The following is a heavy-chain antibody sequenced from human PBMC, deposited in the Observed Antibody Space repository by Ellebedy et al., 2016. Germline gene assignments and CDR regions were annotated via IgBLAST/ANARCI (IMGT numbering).Heavy chain of an antibody. CDR2: INPSGGST. V-gene: IGHV1-46*01. J-gene: IGHJ6*02. D-gene: IGHD4-23*01. Sequence: ASVKVSCXASGYTFTSYYVHWVRLAPGQGLEWMGIINPSGGSTSYAQKFQGRVTMTRDTSTSTVYLELSSLRSEDTAVYYCARGSGGNDWGDYYYYGMDVWGQGTTVTVSS. CDR3: ARGSGGNDWGDYYYYGMDV. CDR1: GYTFTSYY.